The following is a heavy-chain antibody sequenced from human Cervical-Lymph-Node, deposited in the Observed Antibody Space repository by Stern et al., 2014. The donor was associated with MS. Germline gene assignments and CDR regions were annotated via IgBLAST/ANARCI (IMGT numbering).Heavy chain of an antibody. V-gene: IGHV3-30-3*01. D-gene: IGHD2-8*01. CDR2: IGHDENNI. J-gene: IGHJ4*02. CDR3: VREDGDFDY. CDR1: GFTFSSHV. Sequence: VQLVESGGGVVQPGGSLRLSCAASGFTFSSHVMHWVRQAPGKGLEWVAVIGHDENNIAYADSVKGRFTISRDNSNNTLSLQMDSLRAEDTAVYYCVREDGDFDYWGQGTLVTVSS.